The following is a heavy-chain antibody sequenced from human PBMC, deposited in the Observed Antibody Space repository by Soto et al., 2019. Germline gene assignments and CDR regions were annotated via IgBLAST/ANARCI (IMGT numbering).Heavy chain of an antibody. V-gene: IGHV3-72*01. Sequence: GGSLRLSCAASGFSFSDHYMDWVRQAPGKGLEWVGRSRNKANSYSTVYAASVKGKFTISRDESKNSLYLQMSSLKTEDTAVYYCARVRGGDGYNLDYWGQGALVTVSS. J-gene: IGHJ4*02. CDR2: SRNKANSYST. CDR1: GFSFSDHY. CDR3: ARVRGGDGYNLDY. D-gene: IGHD2-21*01.